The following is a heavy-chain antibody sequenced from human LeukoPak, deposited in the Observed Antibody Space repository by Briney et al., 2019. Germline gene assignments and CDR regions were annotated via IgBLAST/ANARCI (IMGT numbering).Heavy chain of an antibody. CDR1: GGSISSSTYY. J-gene: IGHJ6*03. CDR2: IYYSGST. Sequence: SETLSLTCTVSGGSISSSTYYWGWIRQPPGKGLEWIGSIYYSGSTYYNPSLKSRVTISVDTSKNQFSLKLSSVTAADTAVYYCARETSIAAPDGITYYFYYMDVWGKGTTVTVSS. D-gene: IGHD6-6*01. V-gene: IGHV4-39*07. CDR3: ARETSIAAPDGITYYFYYMDV.